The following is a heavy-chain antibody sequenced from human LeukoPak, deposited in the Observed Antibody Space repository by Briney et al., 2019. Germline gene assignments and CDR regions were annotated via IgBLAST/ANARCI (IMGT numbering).Heavy chain of an antibody. V-gene: IGHV7-4-1*02. CDR3: ARDHLPSGY. CDR2: INTNTGNP. CDR1: GYTFTSYA. J-gene: IGHJ4*02. D-gene: IGHD1-14*01. Sequence: VASVKVSCKASGYTFTSYAMNWVRQAPGQGLEWMGWINTNTGNPTYAQGFTGRFVFSLDTSVSTAYLQISSLKAVDTAIYYCARDHLPSGYWGQGTLVTVSS.